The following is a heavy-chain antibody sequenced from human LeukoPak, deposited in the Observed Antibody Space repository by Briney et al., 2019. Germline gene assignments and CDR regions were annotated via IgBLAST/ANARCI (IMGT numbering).Heavy chain of an antibody. CDR1: GYTFTGYY. CDR2: ISAYNGNT. Sequence: ASVKVSCKASGYTFTGYYMHWVRQAPGQGLEWMGWISAYNGNTNYAQKLQGRVTMTTDTSTSTAYMELRSLRSDDTAVYYCARDTAGYYAPGVDPWGQGTLVTVSS. CDR3: ARDTAGYYAPGVDP. D-gene: IGHD3-10*01. V-gene: IGHV1-18*04. J-gene: IGHJ5*02.